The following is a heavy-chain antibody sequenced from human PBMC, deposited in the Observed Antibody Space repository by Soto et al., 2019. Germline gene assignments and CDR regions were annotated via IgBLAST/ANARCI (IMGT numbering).Heavy chain of an antibody. CDR3: WREIASGTSWFDS. V-gene: IGHV3-11*01. CDR1: GFTFSEYY. J-gene: IGHJ5*01. D-gene: IGHD2-2*01. Sequence: AGGSLRLSCAASGFTFSEYYRSWIRQAPGKGLVWVSYISNSGTTIYYAASVKGRFTISRDNAKNSLFLQMNILRAEDTAVYYCWREIASGTSWFDSWGQGTLVTVSS. CDR2: ISNSGTTI.